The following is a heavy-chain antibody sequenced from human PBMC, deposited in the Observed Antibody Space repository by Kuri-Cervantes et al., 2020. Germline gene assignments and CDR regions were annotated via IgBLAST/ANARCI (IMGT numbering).Heavy chain of an antibody. CDR1: GFTFSNYA. D-gene: IGHD6-19*01. CDR3: AKEASIAVAGLPDYYYYMDV. J-gene: IGHJ6*03. CDR2: ISKEGNIN. Sequence: GESLKISCAASGFTFSNYAMHWVRQAPGKGLEWVALISKEGNINYYTDSAKGRFIISRDNPKNTLYLQMNSLRAEDTAVYYCAKEASIAVAGLPDYYYYMDVWGKGTTVTVSS. V-gene: IGHV3-30-3*01.